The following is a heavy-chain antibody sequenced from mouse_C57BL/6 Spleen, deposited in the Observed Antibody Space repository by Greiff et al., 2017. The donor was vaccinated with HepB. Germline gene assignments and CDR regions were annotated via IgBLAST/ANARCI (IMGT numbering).Heavy chain of an antibody. CDR1: GYTFTSYW. J-gene: IGHJ2*01. CDR3: ASITAVVAFDY. D-gene: IGHD1-1*01. CDR2: IYPRSGDT. V-gene: IGHV1-82*01. Sequence: VQLLQSGAELVKPGASVKLSCKASGYTFTSYWMNWVKQRPGQGLEWIGQIYPRSGDTNYNEKFKGKATLTADKSSSTAYMQLSSLTSEDSAVYCCASITAVVAFDYWGQGTTLTVSS.